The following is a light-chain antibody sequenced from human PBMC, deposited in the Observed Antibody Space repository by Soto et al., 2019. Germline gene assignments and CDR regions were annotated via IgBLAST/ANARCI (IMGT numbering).Light chain of an antibody. V-gene: IGKV3-15*01. Sequence: EIVMTQSPATLSVSPGERATLSCRASQSVDSNLAWYQQKPGQAPRLLIYDASARATGIPARFSGSGSGTEFTLTISILRSEYFAVYYCHQYNNLWTFGQGTKVEIK. CDR3: HQYNNLWT. J-gene: IGKJ1*01. CDR1: QSVDSN. CDR2: DAS.